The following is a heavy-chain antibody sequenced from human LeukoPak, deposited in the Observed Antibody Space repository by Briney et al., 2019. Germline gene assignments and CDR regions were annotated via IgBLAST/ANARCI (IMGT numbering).Heavy chain of an antibody. V-gene: IGHV3-74*01. CDR2: INGDGSST. CDR1: GFTFSNYA. D-gene: IGHD1-26*01. Sequence: GGSLRLSCAASGFTFSNYAMSWVRQAPGKGLVWVSRINGDGSSTTYADSVKGRFTISRDNAKNTLYLQMNSLRAEDTALYYCAREQYSGSYYNRGQGSLVTVSS. CDR3: AREQYSGSYYN. J-gene: IGHJ4*02.